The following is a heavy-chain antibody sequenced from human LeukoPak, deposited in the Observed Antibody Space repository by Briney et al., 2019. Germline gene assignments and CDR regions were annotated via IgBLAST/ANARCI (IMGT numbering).Heavy chain of an antibody. CDR2: IYYSGST. V-gene: IGHV4-30-4*07. D-gene: IGHD6-19*01. CDR1: GGSISSGGYS. Sequence: PSETLSLTCAVSGGSISSGGYSWSWIRQPPGKGLEWIGYIYYSGSTYYNPSLKSRVTISVDTSKNQFSLKLSSVPAADTAVYYCARGRVSSGWYLRHYYYYMDVWGKGTTVTVSS. J-gene: IGHJ6*03. CDR3: ARGRVSSGWYLRHYYYYMDV.